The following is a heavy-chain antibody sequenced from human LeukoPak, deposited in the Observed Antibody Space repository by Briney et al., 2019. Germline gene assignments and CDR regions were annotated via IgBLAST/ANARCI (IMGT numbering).Heavy chain of an antibody. V-gene: IGHV1-2*02. CDR3: ARDRCTNGVCYDY. CDR2: INPNSGGT. J-gene: IGHJ4*02. CDR1: GYTFTCYY. Sequence: ASVTVSFKSSGYTFTCYYMHWVRQAPGQGLEWMGWINPNSGGTNYAQKFQGRVTMTRDTSISTAYMELSRLRSDDTAVYYCARDRCTNGVCYDYWGQGTLVTVSS. D-gene: IGHD2-8*01.